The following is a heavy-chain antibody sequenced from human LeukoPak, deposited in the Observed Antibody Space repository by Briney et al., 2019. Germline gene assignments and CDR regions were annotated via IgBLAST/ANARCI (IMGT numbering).Heavy chain of an antibody. CDR1: GFTFSNAW. D-gene: IGHD6-19*01. CDR3: TTEWALAGNFY. V-gene: IGHV3-15*01. J-gene: IGHJ4*02. Sequence: GGSLRLSCAASGFTFSNAWMAWVRQAPGKGLEWVGRIKTKTDGGTADYAAPVKGRFTISRDDSKNTLYLQMNSLKTEDTAVYYCTTEWALAGNFYWGQGTLVTVSS. CDR2: IKTKTDGGTA.